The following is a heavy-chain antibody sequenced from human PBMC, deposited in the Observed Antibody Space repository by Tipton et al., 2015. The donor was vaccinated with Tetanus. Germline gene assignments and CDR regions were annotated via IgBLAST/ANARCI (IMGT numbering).Heavy chain of an antibody. CDR2: IYHNGGT. V-gene: IGHV4-30-2*01. Sequence: TLSLTCAVSGDSISSAGYSWSWIRQPPGKGLEWIGFIYHNGGTYYNPSLKSRATISVDRSKNQFSLELSSVTAADTAVYFCARGGTMVHGVILQDHFYYWGQGTLVTVSS. D-gene: IGHD3-10*01. J-gene: IGHJ4*02. CDR3: ARGGTMVHGVILQDHFYY. CDR1: GDSISSAGYS.